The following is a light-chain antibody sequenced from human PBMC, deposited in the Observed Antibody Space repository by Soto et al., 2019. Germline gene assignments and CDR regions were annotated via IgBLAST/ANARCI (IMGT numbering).Light chain of an antibody. CDR3: QQGYSFAFT. CDR1: QDISSW. CDR2: AAS. J-gene: IGKJ3*01. V-gene: IGKV1-12*01. Sequence: DIQMTQSPSSVSASVGDRVTINCRASQDISSWLAWYQQKPGKAPKLLIYAASNLQSGVPSRFSGSGSGTDFTLTINNLQPEDFGTYFCQQGYSFAFTFGPGTKV.